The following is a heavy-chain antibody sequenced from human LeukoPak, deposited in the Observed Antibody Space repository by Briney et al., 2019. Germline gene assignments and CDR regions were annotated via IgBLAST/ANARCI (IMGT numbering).Heavy chain of an antibody. Sequence: GASVKVSCKASGYTFTSYGISWVRQAPGQGLEWMGWISAYNGNTNYAQKLQGRVTMTADTSTSTAYMELSSLRSEDTAVYYCARGAEVPTKHSSSSKRLGYWGQGTLVTVSS. J-gene: IGHJ4*02. CDR2: ISAYNGNT. D-gene: IGHD6-6*01. V-gene: IGHV1-18*01. CDR1: GYTFTSYG. CDR3: ARGAEVPTKHSSSSKRLGY.